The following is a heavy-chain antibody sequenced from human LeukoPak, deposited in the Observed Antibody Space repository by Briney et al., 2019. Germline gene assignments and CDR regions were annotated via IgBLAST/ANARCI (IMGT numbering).Heavy chain of an antibody. V-gene: IGHV4-61*08. CDR2: IYYSGGT. CDR1: GGSISSGGYY. D-gene: IGHD6-19*01. J-gene: IGHJ6*02. CDR3: ASSQGYSSGWLSYYDYGMDV. Sequence: SQTLSLTCTVSGGSISSGGYYWSWIRQPPGKGLEWIGYIYYSGGTNYNPSLKNRVTISVDTSKNQFSLKLSSVTAADTAVYYCASSQGYSSGWLSYYDYGMDVWGQGTTVTVSS.